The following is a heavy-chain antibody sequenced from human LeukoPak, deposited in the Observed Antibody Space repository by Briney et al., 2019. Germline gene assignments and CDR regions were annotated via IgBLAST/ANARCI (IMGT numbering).Heavy chain of an antibody. CDR3: ANGWSPDY. Sequence: ETGGSLRLSCAASGFTFSSYAMSWVRQAPGKGLEWVSGISGSGGGTYYADSVKGRFTIFRDNSKNTLYLQMNSLRAEDTAVYHCANGWSPDYWGRGTLVTVSS. CDR2: ISGSGGGT. V-gene: IGHV3-23*01. D-gene: IGHD2-15*01. CDR1: GFTFSSYA. J-gene: IGHJ4*02.